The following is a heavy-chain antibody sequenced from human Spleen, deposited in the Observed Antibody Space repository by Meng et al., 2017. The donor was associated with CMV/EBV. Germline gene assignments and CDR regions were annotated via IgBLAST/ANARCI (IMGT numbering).Heavy chain of an antibody. CDR2: INHSETT. V-gene: IGHV4-34*01. CDR3: ARAPVPAAKGVWFDP. D-gene: IGHD2-2*01. Sequence: VYAVSFSGCSWSWLRQPPGMGLGWIGGINHSETTNSNPSLKSRVTISVDTSKTQFSLKLSSVTAADTAVYYCARAPVPAAKGVWFDPWGQGTLVTVSS. J-gene: IGHJ5*02. CDR1: AVSFSGCS.